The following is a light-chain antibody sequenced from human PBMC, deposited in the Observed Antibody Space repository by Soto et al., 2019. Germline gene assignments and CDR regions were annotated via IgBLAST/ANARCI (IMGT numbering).Light chain of an antibody. CDR1: SSDIGSYTH. V-gene: IGLV2-14*03. J-gene: IGLJ2*01. CDR3: TSYTSSSTLHVL. Sequence: QSALTQPASVSGSPGQSITISCTGTSSDIGSYTHVSWFQQHPGKVPKLIIYDVSNRSSGVSNRFSGSKSGNTASLTISGLQAGDEADYYCTSYTSSSTLHVLFGGGTKLTVL. CDR2: DVS.